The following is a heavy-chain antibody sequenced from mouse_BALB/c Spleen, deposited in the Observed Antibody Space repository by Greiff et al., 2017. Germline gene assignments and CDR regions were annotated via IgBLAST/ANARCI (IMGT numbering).Heavy chain of an antibody. J-gene: IGHJ4*01. CDR1: GFAFSSYD. Sequence: EVQRVESGGGLVKPGGSLKLSCAASGFAFSSYDMSWVRQTPEKRLEWVAYISSGGGSTYYPDTVKGRFTISRDNAKNTLYLQMSSLKSEDTAMYYCARHDPYAMDYWGQGTSVTVSS. CDR3: ARHDPYAMDY. CDR2: ISSGGGST. V-gene: IGHV5-12-1*01.